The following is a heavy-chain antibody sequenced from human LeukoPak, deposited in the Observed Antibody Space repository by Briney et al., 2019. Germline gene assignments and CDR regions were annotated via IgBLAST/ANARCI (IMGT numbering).Heavy chain of an antibody. CDR1: GYTFTGYY. CDR3: ACVRSYDFWSGYFDY. V-gene: IGHV1-2*02. J-gene: IGHJ4*02. D-gene: IGHD3-3*01. CDR2: INPNSGGT. Sequence: ASVKVSCKACGYTFTGYYMHWVRQAPGQGPEWMGWINPNSGGTNYAQKFQGRVTMTRDTSISTAYMELSRLRSDDTAVYYCACVRSYDFWSGYFDYWGQGTLVTVSS.